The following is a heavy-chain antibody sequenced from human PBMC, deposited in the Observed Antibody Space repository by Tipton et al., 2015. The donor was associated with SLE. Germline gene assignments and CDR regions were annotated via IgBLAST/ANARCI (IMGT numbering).Heavy chain of an antibody. D-gene: IGHD3-9*01. J-gene: IGHJ4*02. CDR1: GGSISSYF. V-gene: IGHV4-59*01. CDR3: ARDTRDWFLTES. CDR2: INYNGNT. Sequence: TLSLTCTVSGGSISSYFWSWIRQPPGKGLEWIGYINYNGNTNYNPSLKSRVTISVDTSKTHFSLRLNSVTAADTAVYYCARDTRDWFLTESWGQGALVTVSS.